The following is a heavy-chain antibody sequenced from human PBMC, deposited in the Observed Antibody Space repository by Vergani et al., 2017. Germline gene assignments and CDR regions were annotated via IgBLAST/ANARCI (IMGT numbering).Heavy chain of an antibody. CDR3: AVRTTMXRGVLEMARYYFDY. V-gene: IGHV4-39*01. CDR1: GGSISSSSYY. J-gene: IGHJ4*02. D-gene: IGHD3-10*01. Sequence: QLQLQESGPGLVKPSETLALTCTVSGGSISSSSYYWGWIRQPPGKGLEWIGSIHYSGSTYYNPSLKSRVTISVDTSKNQFSLKLSSVTAADTAVYYCAVRTTMXRGVLEMARYYFDYWGQGTLVTVSS. CDR2: IHYSGST.